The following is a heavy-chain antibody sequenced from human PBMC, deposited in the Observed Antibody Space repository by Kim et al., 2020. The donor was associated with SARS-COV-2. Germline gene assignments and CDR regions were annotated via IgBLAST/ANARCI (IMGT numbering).Heavy chain of an antibody. D-gene: IGHD6-19*01. CDR2: ISSSSSYI. Sequence: GSLRLSCAASGFTFSSYSMNWVRQAPGKGLEWVSSISSSSSYIYYADSVKGRFTISRDNAKNSLYLQMNSLRAEDTAVYYCASMNIAVTDFDYWGQGTLVTVSS. CDR3: ASMNIAVTDFDY. V-gene: IGHV3-21*01. J-gene: IGHJ4*02. CDR1: GFTFSSYS.